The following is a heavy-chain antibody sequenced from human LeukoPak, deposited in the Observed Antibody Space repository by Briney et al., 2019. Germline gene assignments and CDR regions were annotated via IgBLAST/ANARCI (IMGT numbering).Heavy chain of an antibody. CDR2: IKQDGSEK. V-gene: IGHV3-7*04. J-gene: IGHJ5*02. Sequence: PGGSLRLSCAASGFTFSSYGMHWVRQAPGKGLEWVANIKQDGSEKYYVDSVKGRFTISTDIAKSSLYLQMNSLRAEDTAVYYCAGGGSWGQGTLVTVSS. CDR3: AGGGS. CDR1: GFTFSSYG.